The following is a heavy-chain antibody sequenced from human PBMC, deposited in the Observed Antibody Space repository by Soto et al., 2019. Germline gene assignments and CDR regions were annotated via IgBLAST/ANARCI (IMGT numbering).Heavy chain of an antibody. Sequence: GGSLRLSCAASGFTFSNYDMHWVRQAPGKGLEWLSAIGTAGDTHYPGSVKGRFTISRENAKNSLYLQMNSLRAEDTAVYYCAGDPSGGGYDCWSQGTLVTVSS. CDR2: IGTAGDT. V-gene: IGHV3-13*01. CDR3: AGDPSGGGYDC. CDR1: GFTFSNYD. D-gene: IGHD3-22*01. J-gene: IGHJ4*02.